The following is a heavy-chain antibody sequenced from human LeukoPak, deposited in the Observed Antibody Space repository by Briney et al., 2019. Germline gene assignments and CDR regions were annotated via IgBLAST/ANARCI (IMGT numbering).Heavy chain of an antibody. CDR3: ARQYGFHLDSSAGY. J-gene: IGHJ4*02. V-gene: IGHV1-2*02. CDR2: TNPNNGVT. D-gene: IGHD6-6*01. CDR1: GYTFTNYG. Sequence: GASVKVSCKASGYTFTNYGISWVRQAPGQGLEWMGWTNPNNGVTKYAQRFQGRVTLTRDTSIKTAYMELNRLTSDDTAVYYCARQYGFHLDSSAGYWGQGTLITVSS.